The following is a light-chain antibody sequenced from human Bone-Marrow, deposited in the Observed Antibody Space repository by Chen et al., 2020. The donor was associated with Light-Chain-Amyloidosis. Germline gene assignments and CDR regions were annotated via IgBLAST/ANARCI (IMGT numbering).Light chain of an antibody. CDR3: QVWDRSSDRPV. CDR1: NIGSTS. J-gene: IGLJ3*02. V-gene: IGLV3-21*02. Sequence: SYVLTQPSSVSVAPGQTATIACGGNNIGSTSVHWYQQTPGQAPLLVVYDDSDRPSGSPERLSGSISRNTATLTISRVEAGDETDYDCQVWDRSSDRPVFGGGTKLTVL. CDR2: DDS.